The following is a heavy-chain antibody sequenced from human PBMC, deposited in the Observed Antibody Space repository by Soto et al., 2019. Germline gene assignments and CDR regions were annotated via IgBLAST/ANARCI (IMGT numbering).Heavy chain of an antibody. CDR3: ARSRGGDGHFDY. Sequence: SETLSLTCTVSGGSISSGDYYWSWIRQPPGKGLEWIGYIYYSGSTYYNPSLKSRVTISVDTSKNQFSLKLSSVTAADTAVYYFARSRGGDGHFDYWGQGTLVTVSS. D-gene: IGHD3-16*01. J-gene: IGHJ4*02. CDR1: GGSISSGDYY. CDR2: IYYSGST. V-gene: IGHV4-30-4*01.